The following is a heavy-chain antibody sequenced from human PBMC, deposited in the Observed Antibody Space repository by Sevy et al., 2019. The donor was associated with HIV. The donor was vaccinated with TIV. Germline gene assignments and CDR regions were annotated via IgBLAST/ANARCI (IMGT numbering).Heavy chain of an antibody. Sequence: SETLSLTCAVSGGSISSGGYSWSWIRQPSGKGLEWIGYIYHSGSTYYNPSLKSRVTISVDRSKNQFSLKLSSVTAADTAVYYCARDNYYYGMDVWGQGTTVTVSS. V-gene: IGHV4-30-2*01. CDR3: ARDNYYYGMDV. CDR1: GGSISSGGYS. CDR2: IYHSGST. J-gene: IGHJ6*02.